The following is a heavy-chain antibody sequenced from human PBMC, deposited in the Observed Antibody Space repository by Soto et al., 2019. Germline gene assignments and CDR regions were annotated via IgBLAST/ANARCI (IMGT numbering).Heavy chain of an antibody. Sequence: QVQLQESGPGLVKPSQTLSLTCTVSGGSISSGGYYWYWIRQHPGKGLEWIGYIYYSGTTYYNPSPKSRVTLPVDPSKHQFPLKLSSVTAADTAVYYCAASCVACGGFNYYGMDVWGQGTTVTVSS. CDR1: GGSISSGGYY. CDR2: IYYSGTT. CDR3: AASCVACGGFNYYGMDV. V-gene: IGHV4-31*03. J-gene: IGHJ6*02. D-gene: IGHD2-21*01.